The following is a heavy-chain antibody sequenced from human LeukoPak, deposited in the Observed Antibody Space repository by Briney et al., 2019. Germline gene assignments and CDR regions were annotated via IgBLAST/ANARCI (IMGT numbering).Heavy chain of an antibody. D-gene: IGHD3-10*01. Sequence: SETLSLTCTVSGGSISSGGYYWSWIRQHPGKGLEWIGYIYYSGSTYYNPSLKRRVAISIDTSKNQFSLKLSSVTAADTAVYYCARDRVRGTITYAGFDPWGQGTLVTVSS. CDR2: IYYSGST. CDR3: ARDRVRGTITYAGFDP. CDR1: GGSISSGGYY. J-gene: IGHJ5*02. V-gene: IGHV4-31*03.